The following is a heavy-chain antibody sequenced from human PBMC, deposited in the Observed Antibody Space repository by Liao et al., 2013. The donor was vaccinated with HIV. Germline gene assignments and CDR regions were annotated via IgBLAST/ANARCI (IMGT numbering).Heavy chain of an antibody. CDR2: IYDTGNT. D-gene: IGHD3-10*01. V-gene: IGHV4-59*12. CDR1: GGSMSAYY. CDR3: ARDWITMVRGLTGPRQYYFVL. J-gene: IGHJ4*02. Sequence: VHLQESGPGLVKSSETLSLTCSVSGGSMSAYYWSWIRQPPGKRLEWIGSIYDTGNTYYNPSLKSRVTISVDTSKNQFSLNLRSVTAADTAVYFCARDWITMVRGLTGPRQYYFVLLGPGNPRSPSP.